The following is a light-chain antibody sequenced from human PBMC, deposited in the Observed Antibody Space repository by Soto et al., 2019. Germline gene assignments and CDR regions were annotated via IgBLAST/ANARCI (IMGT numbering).Light chain of an antibody. CDR3: QQRQNWPPLT. CDR1: QSVNTY. CDR2: DAS. Sequence: VLTQSPAPLSLSPGERATLSCRASQSVNTYLAWYQQRPGQAPRLLIYDASNRAAGIPARFSGSGSGTDFTLTISSLEPEDFAVYYCQQRQNWPPLTFGGGSVVEIK. V-gene: IGKV3-11*01. J-gene: IGKJ4*01.